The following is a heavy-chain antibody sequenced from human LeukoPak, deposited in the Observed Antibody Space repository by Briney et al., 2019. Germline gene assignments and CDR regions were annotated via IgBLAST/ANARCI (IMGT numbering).Heavy chain of an antibody. D-gene: IGHD3-16*01. CDR2: LYSDGST. Sequence: SGGSLRLSCAASGFTVSRNYMSWVRQAPGKGLEWVSVLYSDGSTYHADSVKGRFTISRDNSKNTLYLQMNSLRAEDTAVYYCARAPYGVNGYTAEVAEYWGQGTLVTVSS. CDR3: ARAPYGVNGYTAEVAEY. J-gene: IGHJ4*02. V-gene: IGHV3-53*01. CDR1: GFTVSRNY.